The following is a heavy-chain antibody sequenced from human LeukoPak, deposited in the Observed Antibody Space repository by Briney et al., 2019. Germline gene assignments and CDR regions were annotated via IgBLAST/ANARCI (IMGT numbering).Heavy chain of an antibody. V-gene: IGHV1-2*02. CDR2: INPNSGGT. CDR3: ARDPSLWFGELSFDY. CDR1: GYTFTGYY. D-gene: IGHD3-10*01. J-gene: IGHJ4*02. Sequence: ASVKVSCKASGYTFTGYYMHWVRQAPGQGLEWMGWINPNSGGTNYAQKFQGRVTMTRDTSISTAYMELSRLRSDDTAVYYCARDPSLWFGELSFDYWGQGTLVTVSS.